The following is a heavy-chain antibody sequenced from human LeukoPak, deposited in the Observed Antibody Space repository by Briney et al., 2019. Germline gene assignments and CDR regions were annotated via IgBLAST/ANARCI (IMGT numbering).Heavy chain of an antibody. J-gene: IGHJ4*02. CDR2: ISCSGGST. CDR1: GFTFSSYA. V-gene: IGHV3-23*01. D-gene: IGHD6-13*01. CDR3: AKPLNWVSHTGFDY. Sequence: GGSLRLSCAASGFTFSSYAMSWVRQAPGKGLEWVSAISCSGGSTYYADSVNGRFTISRYNSKNTLYLQMNSLRAEDTAVYYCAKPLNWVSHTGFDYWGQGTLVTVSS.